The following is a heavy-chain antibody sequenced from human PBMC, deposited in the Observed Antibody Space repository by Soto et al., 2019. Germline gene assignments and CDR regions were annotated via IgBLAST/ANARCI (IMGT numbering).Heavy chain of an antibody. CDR1: GFTFTSFW. CDR3: SRSLDY. CDR2: INPDGNEK. Sequence: GGSLRLSCAASGFTFTSFWMDWVRQAPGKGLEWVANINPDGNEKHYVDSVKGRFTISRDNAKTSLYLQMSGLTAEDSALYYCSRSLDYWGQGTRVTVSS. J-gene: IGHJ4*02. V-gene: IGHV3-7*01.